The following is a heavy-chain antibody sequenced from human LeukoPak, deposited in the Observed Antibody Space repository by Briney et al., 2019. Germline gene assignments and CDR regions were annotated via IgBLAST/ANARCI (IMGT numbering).Heavy chain of an antibody. J-gene: IGHJ6*03. D-gene: IGHD1-14*01. CDR3: AREFVGTTSYYYYYMDV. CDR2: ISSSVSTI. Sequence: PGGCLRLSCAASGFTFSSYSMNWVRQAPGKGLEWVSYISSSVSTIYYADSVKGRFTISRDNAKNSLYLQMNSLRAEDTAVYYCAREFVGTTSYYYYYMDVWGKGTTVTVSS. V-gene: IGHV3-48*01. CDR1: GFTFSSYS.